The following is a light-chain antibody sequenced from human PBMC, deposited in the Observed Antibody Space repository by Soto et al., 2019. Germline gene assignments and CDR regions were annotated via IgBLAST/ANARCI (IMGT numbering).Light chain of an antibody. Sequence: EIVMTQSPATLSVSLGERATLSCRASQSVSSNLAWYQQKLGQAPRLLIYGASTRASGVPARFSGSGSGIELSLTISSLQSEDFAVYYCQQYNDWWTFGQGTKVEIK. CDR3: QQYNDWWT. CDR1: QSVSSN. V-gene: IGKV3-15*01. J-gene: IGKJ1*01. CDR2: GAS.